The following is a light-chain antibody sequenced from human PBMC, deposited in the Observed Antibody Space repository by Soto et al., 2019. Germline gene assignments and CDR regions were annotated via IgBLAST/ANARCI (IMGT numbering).Light chain of an antibody. CDR3: EQYTNWPIT. Sequence: EIVLTQSPGILSLSPGERATLSCMASQSVSNNYLAWYQQKPGQAPRLLIYGASNRATGIPDRFSGSGSGTDFTLTISSLQSEDFAVYYCEQYTNWPITFGQGTRLEIK. CDR1: QSVSNNY. CDR2: GAS. J-gene: IGKJ5*01. V-gene: IGKV3-20*01.